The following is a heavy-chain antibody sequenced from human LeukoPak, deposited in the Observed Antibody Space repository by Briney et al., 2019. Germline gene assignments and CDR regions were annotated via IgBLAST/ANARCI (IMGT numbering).Heavy chain of an antibody. V-gene: IGHV3-23*01. D-gene: IGHD3-10*01. CDR1: GFTFSSYG. CDR2: ISGSGGST. J-gene: IGHJ4*02. CDR3: TTYGSGRKFDY. Sequence: PGGSLTLSCAASGFTFSSYGMSWVRQAPGKGLEWVSAISGSGGSTYYADSVKGRFTISRDNSKNTLYLQMNSLKSEDTAVYYCTTYGSGRKFDYWGQGILVTVSS.